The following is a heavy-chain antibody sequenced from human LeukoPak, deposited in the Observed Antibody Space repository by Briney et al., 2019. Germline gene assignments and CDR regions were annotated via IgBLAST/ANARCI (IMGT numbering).Heavy chain of an antibody. V-gene: IGHV1-18*01. D-gene: IGHD3-10*01. CDR3: ARESITMVRGVIHNWFDP. CDR2: ISGYSGNT. J-gene: IGHJ5*02. CDR1: GYTFTSYD. Sequence: ASVKVSCKASGYTFTSYDINWVRQATGQGLEWMGWISGYSGNTDYAQKLQGRVIMTTDTSTSTAYMELRSLRSDDTAVYYCARESITMVRGVIHNWFDPWGQGTLVTVSS.